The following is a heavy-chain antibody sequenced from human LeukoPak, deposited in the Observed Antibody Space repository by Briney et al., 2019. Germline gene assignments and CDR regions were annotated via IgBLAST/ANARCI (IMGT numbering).Heavy chain of an antibody. V-gene: IGHV4-39*07. CDR2: IYYSGST. CDR1: GGSISSSSYY. CDR3: ARGAGALWQRLVGFDY. D-gene: IGHD6-13*01. Sequence: PSETLSLTCTVSGGSISSSSYYWGWIRQPPGKGLEWIGSIYYSGSTYYNPSLKSRVTISVDTSKNQFSLKLSSVTAADTVVYYCARGAGALWQRLVGFDYWGQGTLVTVSS. J-gene: IGHJ4*02.